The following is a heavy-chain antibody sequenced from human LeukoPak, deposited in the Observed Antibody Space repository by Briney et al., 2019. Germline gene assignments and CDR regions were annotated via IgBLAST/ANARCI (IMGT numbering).Heavy chain of an antibody. CDR1: GGSISSYY. Sequence: PSETLSLTCTVSGGSISSYYWSWIRQPAGKGLEWIGRIYTSGSTNYNPSLKSRVTMSVDTSKNQFSLQLSSVTAPDTAVYSCARGGEYSSGWYYFDYWGQGTLVTVSS. CDR3: ARGGEYSSGWYYFDY. V-gene: IGHV4-4*07. CDR2: IYTSGST. D-gene: IGHD6-19*01. J-gene: IGHJ4*02.